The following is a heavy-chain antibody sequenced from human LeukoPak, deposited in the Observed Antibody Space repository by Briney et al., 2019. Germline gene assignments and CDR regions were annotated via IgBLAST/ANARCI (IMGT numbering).Heavy chain of an antibody. Sequence: SETLSLTCTVSGDSITSDYWTWLRQPPGRGVDWIGYIYYCGSNKYNPSLTSRLTISVDTSKNHFSLKLSSLIAADTAVYYCARLLDYDNSGDPDTLDIWGKGTMVTVSS. CDR1: GDSITSDY. J-gene: IGHJ3*02. D-gene: IGHD3-22*01. CDR2: IYYCGSN. V-gene: IGHV4-59*01. CDR3: ARLLDYDNSGDPDTLDI.